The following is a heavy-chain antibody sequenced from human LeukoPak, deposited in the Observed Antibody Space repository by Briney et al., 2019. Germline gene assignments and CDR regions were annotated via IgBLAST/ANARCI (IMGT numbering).Heavy chain of an antibody. CDR3: ARELRFLEWPLDY. Sequence: PGGSLRLSCAASGFTFSSYGMHWVRQAPGKGLEWVAVIWCDGSNKYYADSVKGRFTISRDNSKNTLYLQMNSLRAEDTAVYYCARELRFLEWPLDYWGQGTLVTVSS. V-gene: IGHV3-33*01. CDR1: GFTFSSYG. CDR2: IWCDGSNK. J-gene: IGHJ4*02. D-gene: IGHD3-3*01.